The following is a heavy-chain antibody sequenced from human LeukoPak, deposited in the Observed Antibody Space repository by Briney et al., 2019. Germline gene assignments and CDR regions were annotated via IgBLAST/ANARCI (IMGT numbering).Heavy chain of an antibody. CDR1: GFTFSSYS. CDR3: ARDADNYYDSSGYSDY. Sequence: GGSLRLSCAASGFTFSSYSMNWVRQAPGKGLEWVSSISSSSSYIYYADAVKGRFTISRDNAKNSLYLQMNRLRAEDTAVYYCARDADNYYDSSGYSDYWGQGTLVTVSS. CDR2: ISSSSSYI. J-gene: IGHJ4*02. D-gene: IGHD3-22*01. V-gene: IGHV3-21*01.